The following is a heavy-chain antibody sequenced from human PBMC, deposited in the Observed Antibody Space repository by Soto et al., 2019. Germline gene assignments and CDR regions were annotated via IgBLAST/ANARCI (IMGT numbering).Heavy chain of an antibody. D-gene: IGHD4-17*01. CDR1: GFTFNTQA. CDR2: ISYDGSKI. CDR3: ARDLRKFYYFDA. J-gene: IGHJ4*02. V-gene: IGHV3-30-3*01. Sequence: QVHLVESGGGVVQSGRSLRLSCAASGFTFNTQAMHWVRQAPGKGLEWVAVISYDGSKIYYADSVKGRFTISRDNSKNTLYLQMNSLRTEDTTVYYCARDLRKFYYFDAWGQGTLVTVSS.